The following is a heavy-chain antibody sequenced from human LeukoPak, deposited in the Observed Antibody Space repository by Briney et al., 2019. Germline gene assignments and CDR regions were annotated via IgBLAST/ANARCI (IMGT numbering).Heavy chain of an antibody. Sequence: SETLSLTCTVSGGSISSYYWNWIRQPAGKGLEWIGHIYTSGSTNYNSSLKSRVTMSVDTSKNQFSVKLNSVIAADTAMYYCARGVYSGNGYYFDYWGQGTLVTVSS. CDR3: ARGVYSGNGYYFDY. CDR2: IYTSGST. D-gene: IGHD2-8*01. V-gene: IGHV4-4*07. CDR1: GGSISSYY. J-gene: IGHJ4*02.